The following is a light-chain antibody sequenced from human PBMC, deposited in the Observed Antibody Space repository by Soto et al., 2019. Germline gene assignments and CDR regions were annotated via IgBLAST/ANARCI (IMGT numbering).Light chain of an antibody. J-gene: IGLJ2*01. CDR2: DVS. CDR1: SSDVGGYNY. CDR3: SSYTSSSTLVV. Sequence: QSALTQPASVSGSPGQSITISCTGTSSDVGGYNYVSWYQQHPGKAPKLMIYDVSNRPSGVSNRFSGSKSGNTASLTISGLPAEEEADYYYSSYTSSSTLVVFGGGTKLTVL. V-gene: IGLV2-14*01.